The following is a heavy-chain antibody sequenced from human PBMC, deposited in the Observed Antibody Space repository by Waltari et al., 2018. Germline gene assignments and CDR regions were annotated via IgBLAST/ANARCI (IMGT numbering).Heavy chain of an antibody. Sequence: QVQLVQSGAEVKRPGASVKVSCKASGYTFTGNYIHWVRQAPGQGLECMGWSHPNSGATDYAQKFQGRVTMTLDTSITTVYMELGWLGSEDTAIYYCARAWFNSGFDYWGQGSLVAVSS. D-gene: IGHD1-26*01. V-gene: IGHV1-2*02. CDR3: ARAWFNSGFDY. CDR1: GYTFTGNY. CDR2: SHPNSGAT. J-gene: IGHJ4*02.